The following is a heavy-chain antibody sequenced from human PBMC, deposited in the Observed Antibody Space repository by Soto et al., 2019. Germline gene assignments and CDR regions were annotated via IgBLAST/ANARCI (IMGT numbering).Heavy chain of an antibody. CDR2: IYHSGST. J-gene: IGHJ4*02. Sequence: SETLSLTCAVSGYSISSGYYWGWIRQPPGKGLEWIGSIYHSGSTYYNPSLKSRVTISVDTSKNQFSLKLSSVTAADTAVYYCARGPLRDYYDSSGYCGWGQGTLVPVSS. D-gene: IGHD3-22*01. CDR1: GYSISSGYY. V-gene: IGHV4-38-2*01. CDR3: ARGPLRDYYDSSGYCG.